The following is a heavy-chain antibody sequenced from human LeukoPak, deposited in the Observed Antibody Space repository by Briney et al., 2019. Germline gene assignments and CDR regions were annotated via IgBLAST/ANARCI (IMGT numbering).Heavy chain of an antibody. D-gene: IGHD3-10*01. CDR3: ARDRITMVRGGGFYWFDP. Sequence: GASVKVSCKASGYTFTSYAMHWVRQAPGQRLEWMGWIDAGNGNTKYSQKFQGRVTITRDTSASTAYMELSRLRSDDTAVYYCARDRITMVRGGGFYWFDPWGQGTLVTVSS. CDR1: GYTFTSYA. V-gene: IGHV1-3*01. J-gene: IGHJ5*02. CDR2: IDAGNGNT.